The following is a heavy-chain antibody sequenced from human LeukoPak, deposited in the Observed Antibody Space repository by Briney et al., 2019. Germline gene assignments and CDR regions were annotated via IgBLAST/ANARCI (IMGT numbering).Heavy chain of an antibody. V-gene: IGHV3-7*03. CDR2: IKQDGSEK. D-gene: IGHD3-9*01. J-gene: IGHJ4*02. Sequence: PGGSLRLSCAASGFTFSSYWMSWVRQAPGKGLEWVGNIKQDGSEKYYVDSVKGRFTISRDNAKNSLYLQMNSLRAEDTAVYYCARVPAPIQYYDILTGYSVPPDHWGQGTLVTVSS. CDR1: GFTFSSYW. CDR3: ARVPAPIQYYDILTGYSVPPDH.